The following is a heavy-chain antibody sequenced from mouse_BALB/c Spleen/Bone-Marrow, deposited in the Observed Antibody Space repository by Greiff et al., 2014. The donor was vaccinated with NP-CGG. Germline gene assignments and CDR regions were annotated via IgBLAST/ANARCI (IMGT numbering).Heavy chain of an antibody. Sequence: EVMLVESGGGLVQPGGSRKLSCAASGFTFSSFGMHWVRQAPEKGLEWVAYISSGSSTIYYADTVKGRFTISRDNPKNTLFLQMTSLRSEDTAMYYCARSGVYAMDYWGQGTSVTVSS. CDR2: ISSGSSTI. CDR3: ARSGVYAMDY. J-gene: IGHJ4*01. D-gene: IGHD4-1*01. V-gene: IGHV5-17*02. CDR1: GFTFSSFG.